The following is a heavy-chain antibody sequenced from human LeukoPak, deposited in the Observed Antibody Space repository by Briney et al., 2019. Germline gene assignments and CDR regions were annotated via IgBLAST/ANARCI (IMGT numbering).Heavy chain of an antibody. D-gene: IGHD2-15*01. CDR2: ISYDGSNK. V-gene: IGHV3-30*18. CDR3: AKVKPMDCSGGSCYSEALDY. CDR1: GFTFSSYG. J-gene: IGHJ4*02. Sequence: GGSLRLSCAASGFTFSSYGMHWVRQAPGKGLEWVAVISYDGSNKYYADSVKGRFTISRDNSKNTLYLQMNSLRAEDTAVYYCAKVKPMDCSGGSCYSEALDYWGQGTLVTVSS.